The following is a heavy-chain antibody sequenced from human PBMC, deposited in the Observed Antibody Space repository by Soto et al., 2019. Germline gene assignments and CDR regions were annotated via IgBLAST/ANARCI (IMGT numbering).Heavy chain of an antibody. CDR2: ISGSGGST. CDR1: GFTFSSYA. D-gene: IGHD2-2*01. Sequence: PGGSLRLSCAASGFTFSSYAMSWVRQAPGKGLEWVSAISGSGGSTYYADSVKGRFTISRDNSKNTLYLQMNSLRAEDTAVYYCANYCSSTSCYVYGMDVWGQGTTVTVSS. CDR3: ANYCSSTSCYVYGMDV. J-gene: IGHJ6*02. V-gene: IGHV3-23*01.